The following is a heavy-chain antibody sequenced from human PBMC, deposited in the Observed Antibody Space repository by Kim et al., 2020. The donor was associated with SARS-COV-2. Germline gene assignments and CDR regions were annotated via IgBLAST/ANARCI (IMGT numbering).Heavy chain of an antibody. CDR2: IYYSGTT. CDR1: GASISHSY. D-gene: IGHD2-2*01. Sequence: SETLSLTCTVSGASISHSYWSWIRQPPGKGLEWIGFIYYSGTTNYNPSLKSRVTMSVDTSKNEFSLKLSSVTAADTAVYYCARLFSQRRTAVVTAPMSNWFDPWGQGTLVTVSS. J-gene: IGHJ5*02. CDR3: ARLFSQRRTAVVTAPMSNWFDP. V-gene: IGHV4-59*08.